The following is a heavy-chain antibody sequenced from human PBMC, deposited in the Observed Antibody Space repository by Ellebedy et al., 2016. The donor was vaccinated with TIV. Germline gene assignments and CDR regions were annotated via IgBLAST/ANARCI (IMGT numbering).Heavy chain of an antibody. D-gene: IGHD7-27*01. V-gene: IGHV4-59*08. Sequence: MPGGSLRLSCTVSGGSITTYYWSWIRQPPGKGLEWIAYIYYSGITTYNPSLKSRITISVDTFKNQFFLKLSSVTAADTAVYYCARRTGAEDFDFWGQGALVTVSS. J-gene: IGHJ4*02. CDR1: GGSITTYY. CDR2: IYYSGIT. CDR3: ARRTGAEDFDF.